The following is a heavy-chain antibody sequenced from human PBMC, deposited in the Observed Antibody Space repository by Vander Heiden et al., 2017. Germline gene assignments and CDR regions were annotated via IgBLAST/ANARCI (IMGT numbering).Heavy chain of an antibody. CDR3: ARAADYGDYVDY. J-gene: IGHJ4*02. D-gene: IGHD4-17*01. Sequence: QVQLVQSGAEVKKPGASVKVSCKASGYTFASYGLSWVGQAPGQGLEVMGWISAYNGNTNYAQKLQGRVTMTTDTSTSTAYMELRSLRSDDTAVYYCARAADYGDYVDYWGQGTLVTVSS. CDR1: GYTFASYG. V-gene: IGHV1-18*01. CDR2: ISAYNGNT.